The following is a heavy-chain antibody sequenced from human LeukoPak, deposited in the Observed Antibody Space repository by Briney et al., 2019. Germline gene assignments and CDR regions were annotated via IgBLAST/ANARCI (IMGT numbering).Heavy chain of an antibody. Sequence: ASVKVSCKASGYTFASYYMHWGRQAPGQGLEWMGIINPSGGSTSYAQKFQGRVTLTRDTSTSTVYMELSSLRSEDTAVYYCARGYCSGGSCYSGWFDPWGQGTLVTVSS. J-gene: IGHJ5*02. CDR1: GYTFASYY. CDR2: INPSGGST. CDR3: ARGYCSGGSCYSGWFDP. V-gene: IGHV1-46*01. D-gene: IGHD2-15*01.